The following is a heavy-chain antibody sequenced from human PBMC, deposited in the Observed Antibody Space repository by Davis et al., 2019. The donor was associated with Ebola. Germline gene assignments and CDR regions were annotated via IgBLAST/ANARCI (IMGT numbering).Heavy chain of an antibody. CDR3: SRLRRAEAENY. D-gene: IGHD1-14*01. J-gene: IGHJ4*02. V-gene: IGHV3-7*03. Sequence: GESLKISCAASGFSFSSYWLRWVRQAPGKGLEWVANINQDGSDQQYVGSVKGRFTVSRDNAKNSLYLQLNSLRAEDTAMYYCSRLRRAEAENYWGQGTLVTVSS. CDR2: INQDGSDQ. CDR1: GFSFSSYW.